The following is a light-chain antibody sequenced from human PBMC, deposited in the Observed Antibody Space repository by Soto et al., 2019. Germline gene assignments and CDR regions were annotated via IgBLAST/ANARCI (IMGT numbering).Light chain of an antibody. CDR1: QSISSW. V-gene: IGKV1-5*03. CDR2: KAS. Sequence: DIQMTQSPSTLSASVGDRVTITCRASQSISSWLAWYQQKPGKAPKLLIYKASSVESGVPSRFSGSGSGTEFPLTISSLQPDDFATYYCQQYNSYSPYTFGQGTPLEIK. J-gene: IGKJ2*01. CDR3: QQYNSYSPYT.